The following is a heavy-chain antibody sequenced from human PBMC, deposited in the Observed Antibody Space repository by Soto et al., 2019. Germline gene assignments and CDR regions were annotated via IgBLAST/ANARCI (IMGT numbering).Heavy chain of an antibody. J-gene: IGHJ4*02. Sequence: QLQLQESGPGLVKPSETLSLTCTVSGGSISSFSYYWGWIRQPPGKGLEWIGSIYYSGSTYYNPSLKSRFTISVDTSKNQFSLKLGSVTAADTAVYYCARPSGSYLYYFDYWGQGTLVTVSS. CDR1: GGSISSFSYY. CDR2: IYYSGST. V-gene: IGHV4-39*01. CDR3: ARPSGSYLYYFDY. D-gene: IGHD1-26*01.